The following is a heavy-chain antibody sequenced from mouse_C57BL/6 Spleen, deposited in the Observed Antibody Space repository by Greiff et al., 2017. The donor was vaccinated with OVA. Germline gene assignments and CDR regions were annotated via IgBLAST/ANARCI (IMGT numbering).Heavy chain of an antibody. Sequence: QVQLQQPGAELVKPGASVKLSCKASGYTFTSYWMHWVKQRPGRGLEWIGRIDPYSGGTKYNEKFKGKATMTVAKSSSTAYMQLSSLTSEDSAVYYCARNDVYAMDYWGQGTSVTVSS. V-gene: IGHV1-72*01. CDR1: GYTFTSYW. CDR2: IDPYSGGT. CDR3: ARNDVYAMDY. D-gene: IGHD2-3*01. J-gene: IGHJ4*01.